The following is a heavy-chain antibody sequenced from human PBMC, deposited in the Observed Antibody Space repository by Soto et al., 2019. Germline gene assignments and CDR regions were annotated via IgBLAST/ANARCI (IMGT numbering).Heavy chain of an antibody. J-gene: IGHJ5*01. V-gene: IGHV3-30*04. CDR1: GFTITSVV. CDR2: MSFDGRKV. CDR3: ARNNGGDSNGWPWGFDS. D-gene: IGHD6-19*01. Sequence: QVQVVESGGGVVQPGESLRLSCAASGFTITSVVMHWVGQAPGKGLEWVALMSFDGRKVEYADSAKGRFTISRDNSKNTLFLQLNSLRTEDTAVFYCARNNGGDSNGWPWGFDSWGQGTLVTVSS.